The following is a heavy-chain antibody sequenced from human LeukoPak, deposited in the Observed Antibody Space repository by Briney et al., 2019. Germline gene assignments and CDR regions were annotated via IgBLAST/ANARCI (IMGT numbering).Heavy chain of an antibody. V-gene: IGHV3-66*01. J-gene: IGHJ4*02. CDR1: GFTVSSNY. Sequence: TGGSLRLSCAASGFTVSSNYMSWVRQAPGKGLEWVSVIYSGGSTYYADSVKGRFTISRDNSKNTLYLQMNSLRAEDTAVYYCANMMSMTTVTYWGQGALVTVSS. CDR2: IYSGGST. D-gene: IGHD4-11*01. CDR3: ANMMSMTTVTY.